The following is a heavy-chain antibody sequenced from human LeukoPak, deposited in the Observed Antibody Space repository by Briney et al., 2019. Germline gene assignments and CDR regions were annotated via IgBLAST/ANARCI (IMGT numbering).Heavy chain of an antibody. CDR3: ARERGIVGPTDAFDI. J-gene: IGHJ3*02. CDR1: GFTASSNY. V-gene: IGHV3-66*01. CDR2: IYSGGST. D-gene: IGHD1-26*01. Sequence: GGSLRLSCTASGFTASSNYMSWVRQAPGKGLEGVSVIYSGGSTYYADSVKGRFTISRDNSKNTLYLQMNSLRAEDTAVYYCARERGIVGPTDAFDIWGQGTMVTVSS.